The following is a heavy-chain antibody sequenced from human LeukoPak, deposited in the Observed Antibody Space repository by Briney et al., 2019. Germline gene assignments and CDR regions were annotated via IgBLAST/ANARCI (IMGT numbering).Heavy chain of an antibody. Sequence: ASETLSLTCAVYGGSFSGYYWSWIRQPPGKGLEWIGEINHSGSTNYNPSLKSRVTISVDTSKNQFSLKVSSVTAADTAVYYCARGGRNNWNAPNYYFDYWGQGTLVTVSS. CDR2: INHSGST. D-gene: IGHD1-1*01. CDR3: ARGGRNNWNAPNYYFDY. V-gene: IGHV4-34*01. J-gene: IGHJ4*02. CDR1: GGSFSGYY.